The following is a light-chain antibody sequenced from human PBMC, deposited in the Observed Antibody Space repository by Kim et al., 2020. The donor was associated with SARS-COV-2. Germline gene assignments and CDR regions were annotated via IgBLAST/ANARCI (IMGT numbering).Light chain of an antibody. Sequence: PASISCGASQSPLNCDGNIYLNWFHQRPSQSPRPLIYKVSNRDSGVTDRFGGSGSGTDFTLQISRVEAVEVGVYFCMQGTHWPFTFGPGTKVDIK. CDR3: MQGTHWPFT. V-gene: IGKV2-30*01. CDR2: KVS. CDR1: QSPLNCDGNIY. J-gene: IGKJ3*01.